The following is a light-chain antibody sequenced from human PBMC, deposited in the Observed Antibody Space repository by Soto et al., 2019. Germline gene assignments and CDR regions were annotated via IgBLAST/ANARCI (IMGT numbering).Light chain of an antibody. CDR1: QSVSSSY. V-gene: IGKV3-20*01. J-gene: IGKJ1*01. CDR2: GAS. Sequence: EIVLTQSPGTLSLSPGERATLSCRASQSVSSSYLAWYQQKPGQAPRLLIYGASSRATGIPDRLSGSGSGTDFTLTISRLEVEDFAVYYCQQYGSSPRTFGQGTKVDIK. CDR3: QQYGSSPRT.